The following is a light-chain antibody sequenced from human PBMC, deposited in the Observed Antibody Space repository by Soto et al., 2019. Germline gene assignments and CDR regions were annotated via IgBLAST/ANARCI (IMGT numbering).Light chain of an antibody. J-gene: IGKJ4*01. CDR2: DAS. V-gene: IGKV3-11*01. CDR1: QSISSH. CDR3: QQSSNWPPFT. Sequence: EIVLTQSPATLSLSPGERATLSCRASQSISSHLAWYQQKPGQAPRLLIYDASNRAAGIPARFSGSGSGTDFTLTISSLEPEDFAVYYCQQSSNWPPFTFGGGTKVEIK.